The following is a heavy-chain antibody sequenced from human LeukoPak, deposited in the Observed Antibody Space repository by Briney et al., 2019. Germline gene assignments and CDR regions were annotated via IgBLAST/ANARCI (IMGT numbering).Heavy chain of an antibody. V-gene: IGHV1-2*02. CDR3: ARMEQQLVSFDY. D-gene: IGHD6-13*01. CDR1: VYTFTGDY. Sequence: GASVKVSCKASVYTFTGDYMHWVRQAPEQGLEWMGWVNPNSGGTNYAQKFQGRVTMTRDTSISTAYMELSRLRSDDTAVYYCARMEQQLVSFDYWGQGTLVTVSS. CDR2: VNPNSGGT. J-gene: IGHJ4*02.